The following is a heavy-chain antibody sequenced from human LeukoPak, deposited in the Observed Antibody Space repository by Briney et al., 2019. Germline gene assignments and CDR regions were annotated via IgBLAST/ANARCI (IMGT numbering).Heavy chain of an antibody. CDR3: AKDRDYYGSGSYYPFDY. CDR2: ISGSGGST. J-gene: IGHJ4*02. D-gene: IGHD3-10*01. V-gene: IGHV3-23*01. CDR1: GFTSSSYA. Sequence: GGSLRLSCAASGFTSSSYAMSWVRQAPGKGLEWVSAISGSGGSTYYADSVKGRFTISRDNSKNTLYLQMNSLRAEDTAVYYCAKDRDYYGSGSYYPFDYWGQGTLVTVSS.